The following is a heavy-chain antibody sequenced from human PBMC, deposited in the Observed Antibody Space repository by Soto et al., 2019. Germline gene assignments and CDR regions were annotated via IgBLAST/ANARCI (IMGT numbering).Heavy chain of an antibody. CDR1: GCNLSGYA. CDR2: IIPIFGTA. CDR3: ARGIQLWPIAYYYYGMDV. V-gene: IGHV1-69*13. D-gene: IGHD5-18*01. Sequence: SGKVSCNGSGCNLSGYAISWVRQAHGQGLEWMGGIIPIFGTANYAQKLQGRVTITADESTSTAYMELRSLRSEDTAVYYCARGIQLWPIAYYYYGMDVWGQGTTVTVSS. J-gene: IGHJ6*02.